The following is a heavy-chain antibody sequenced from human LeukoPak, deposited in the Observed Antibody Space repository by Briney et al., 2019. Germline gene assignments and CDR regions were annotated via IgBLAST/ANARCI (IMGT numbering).Heavy chain of an antibody. Sequence: GGSLRLSCAGYALTLTFNSMRLARQAPGKGLEWVSSISSSSSYIYYADSMKGRFTISRDNAKTSLYLQMNSLRGEDTAVYYCDIVVNVWDPFLSSVGRLIDYWGQGTLVTVSS. CDR2: ISSSSSYI. CDR1: ALTLTFNS. J-gene: IGHJ4*02. D-gene: IGHD2-15*01. V-gene: IGHV3-21*01. CDR3: DIVVNVWDPFLSSVGRLIDY.